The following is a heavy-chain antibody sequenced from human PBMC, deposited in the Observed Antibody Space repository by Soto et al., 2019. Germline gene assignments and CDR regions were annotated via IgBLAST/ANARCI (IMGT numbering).Heavy chain of an antibody. J-gene: IGHJ4*02. CDR1: GFTFSDYY. CDR3: ARDSRVYYGSGSSVDG. V-gene: IGHV3-11*01. CDR2: ISSSGNTV. Sequence: GGPLRLSCAASGFTFSDYYMSWIRQAPGKGLEWVSYISSSGNTVYYADSVEGRFTISRDNAQNSLYLQMNSLRAEDTAVYYCARDSRVYYGSGSSVDGWGQGTLVTVSS. D-gene: IGHD3-10*01.